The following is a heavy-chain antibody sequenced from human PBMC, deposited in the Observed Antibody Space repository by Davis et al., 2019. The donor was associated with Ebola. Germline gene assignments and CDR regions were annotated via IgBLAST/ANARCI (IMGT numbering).Heavy chain of an antibody. CDR2: IYPGDFET. CDR3: ARRGARSSYYFDY. J-gene: IGHJ4*02. CDR1: GYIFANYW. Sequence: GESLKISCKGSGYIFANYWIAWVRQMPAKGLELMGIIYPGDFETRYSPSFQGQFTISADKSISTAYLQWSSLKASDTAMYYCARRGARSSYYFDYWGQGTLVTVAS. D-gene: IGHD4-17*01. V-gene: IGHV5-51*01.